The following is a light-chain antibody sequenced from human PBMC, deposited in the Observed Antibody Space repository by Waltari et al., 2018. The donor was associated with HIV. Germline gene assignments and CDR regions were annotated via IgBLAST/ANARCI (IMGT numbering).Light chain of an antibody. CDR3: QQTYSSPPT. CDR2: ASS. V-gene: IGKV1-39*01. Sequence: DIQMTQSPSSLSASVGGRVLITCRASQTITTHLNWYQQRPGKAPKLLMYASSSLPSGVPSRFSGRGSGTDFTLTISSLQPDDFATYYCQQTYSSPPTFGQGTRVEIK. CDR1: QTITTH. J-gene: IGKJ1*01.